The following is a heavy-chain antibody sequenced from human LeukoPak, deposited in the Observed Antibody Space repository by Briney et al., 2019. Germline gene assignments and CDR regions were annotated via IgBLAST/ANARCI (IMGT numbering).Heavy chain of an antibody. CDR3: ARVECEIGCSSTSPGWFDP. Sequence: SETLSLTCAVYGGSFSGYYWSWIRQPPGKGLEWIGEINHSGSTNYNPSLKSRVTISVDTSKNQFSLKLSSVTAADTAVYYCARVECEIGCSSTSPGWFDPWGQGTLVTVSS. V-gene: IGHV4-34*01. D-gene: IGHD2-2*01. CDR1: GGSFSGYY. CDR2: INHSGST. J-gene: IGHJ5*02.